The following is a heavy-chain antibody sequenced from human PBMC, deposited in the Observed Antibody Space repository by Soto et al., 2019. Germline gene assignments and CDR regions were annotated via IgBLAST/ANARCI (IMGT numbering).Heavy chain of an antibody. Sequence: ESLKISWKGSGYSFSNYWIAWVRQMPGKGLDWMGIIFPADSDTKYSPSFQGQVTISADKSISTAYLQWSSLKASDTAMYYCASSVVVPSTMSYFDYWGRGSMVTXS. CDR1: GYSFSNYW. D-gene: IGHD2-15*01. CDR2: IFPADSDT. V-gene: IGHV5-51*01. CDR3: ASSVVVPSTMSYFDY. J-gene: IGHJ4*02.